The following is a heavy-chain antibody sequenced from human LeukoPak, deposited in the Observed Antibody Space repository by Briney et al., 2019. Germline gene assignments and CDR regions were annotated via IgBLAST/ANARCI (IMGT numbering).Heavy chain of an antibody. D-gene: IGHD3-16*01. J-gene: IGHJ4*02. V-gene: IGHV4-34*01. CDR1: GGSFSGYY. CDR3: ARDYGTSDY. Sequence: SETLSLTCAVYGGSFSGYYWSWIRQPPGKGLEWIGEINHSGSTYYNPSLKSRVTISVDTSKNQFSLKLSSVTAADTAVYYCARDYGTSDYWGQGTLVTVSS. CDR2: INHSGST.